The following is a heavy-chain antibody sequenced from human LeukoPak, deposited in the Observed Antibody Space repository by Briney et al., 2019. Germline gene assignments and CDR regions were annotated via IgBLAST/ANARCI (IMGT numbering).Heavy chain of an antibody. V-gene: IGHV4-39*01. Sequence: SETLSLTCTVSGGSISSSSYYWGWIRQPPGTGLEWIGSIYYSGSTYYNPSLKSRVTISVDTSKNQFSLKLSSVTAADTAVYYCASRYYYDSSGYFLYWGQGTLVTVPS. J-gene: IGHJ4*02. CDR3: ASRYYYDSSGYFLY. CDR2: IYYSGST. CDR1: GGSISSSSYY. D-gene: IGHD3-22*01.